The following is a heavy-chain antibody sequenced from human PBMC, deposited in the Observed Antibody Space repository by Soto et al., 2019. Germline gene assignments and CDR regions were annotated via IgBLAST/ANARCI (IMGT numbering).Heavy chain of an antibody. J-gene: IGHJ6*02. D-gene: IGHD3-3*01. V-gene: IGHV1-24*01. CDR1: GYTLTELS. CDR3: ATHGGLRFLEWPLYYYGMDV. CDR2: FDPEDGET. Sequence: QVQLVQSGAEVKKPGASVKVSCKVSGYTLTELSMHWVRQAPGKGLEWMGGFDPEDGETIYAQKFQGRVTMTEDTSTDPAYMELSSLRSEDTAVYYCATHGGLRFLEWPLYYYGMDVWGQGTTVTVSS.